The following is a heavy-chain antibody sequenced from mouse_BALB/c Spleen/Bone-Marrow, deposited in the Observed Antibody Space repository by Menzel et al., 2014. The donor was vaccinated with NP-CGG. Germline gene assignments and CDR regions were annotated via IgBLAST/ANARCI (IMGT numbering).Heavy chain of an antibody. CDR3: VFRGEYYGCFDV. D-gene: IGHD1-2*01. CDR2: VLPGSGTT. V-gene: IGHV1-9*01. Sequence: VQLQQSGAELMKPGASVKISCKATGYTFSSYWIEWVKQRPGHGLEWIGEVLPGSGTTNYNENSKGKATFTADTSSNTSYMQLSSLTSEESAVKYCVFRGEYYGCFDVWGAGTTVTVSS. J-gene: IGHJ1*01. CDR1: GYTFSSYW.